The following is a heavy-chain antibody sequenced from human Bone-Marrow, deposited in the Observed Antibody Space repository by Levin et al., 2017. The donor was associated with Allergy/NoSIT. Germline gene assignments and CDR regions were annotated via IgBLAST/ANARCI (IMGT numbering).Heavy chain of an antibody. Sequence: GGSLRLSCAASGFTFSDYYMSWIRQAPGKGLEWVSYISSSSSYTNYADSVKGRFTISRDNAKNSLYLQMNSLRAEDTAVYYCARDGRYYYGSGSYYYYMDVWGKGTTVTVSS. J-gene: IGHJ6*03. CDR3: ARDGRYYYGSGSYYYYMDV. D-gene: IGHD3-10*01. CDR1: GFTFSDYY. CDR2: ISSSSSYT. V-gene: IGHV3-11*06.